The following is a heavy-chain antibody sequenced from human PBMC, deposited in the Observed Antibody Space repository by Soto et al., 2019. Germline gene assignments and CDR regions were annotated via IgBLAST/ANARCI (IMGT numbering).Heavy chain of an antibody. CDR1: GYSFTSYW. CDR2: IYPGDSDT. J-gene: IGHJ4*02. Sequence: GESLKISWKGSGYSFTSYWIGWVRQMPGKGLEWRGIIYPGDSDTRYSPSFQGQVTISADKSISTAYLQWSSLKASDTAMYYWARHLAFWSGYYPPDSWGQGTLVTVSS. D-gene: IGHD3-3*01. V-gene: IGHV5-51*01. CDR3: ARHLAFWSGYYPPDS.